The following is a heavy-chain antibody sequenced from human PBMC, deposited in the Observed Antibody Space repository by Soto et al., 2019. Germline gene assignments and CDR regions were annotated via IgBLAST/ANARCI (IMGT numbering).Heavy chain of an antibody. Sequence: QVHLVQSGAEVKKPGSAVKVSCKVSGGTFSSYTINWVRQAPGQGLEWVGRIIPTVDIANYGQNLQGRVTITADKSSSTAYMALNNLTSEDTAIYYCARGGGAGEVFDYWGQGTLVTVSS. J-gene: IGHJ4*02. CDR2: IIPTVDIA. V-gene: IGHV1-69*02. CDR3: ARGGGAGEVFDY. D-gene: IGHD2-15*01. CDR1: GGTFSSYT.